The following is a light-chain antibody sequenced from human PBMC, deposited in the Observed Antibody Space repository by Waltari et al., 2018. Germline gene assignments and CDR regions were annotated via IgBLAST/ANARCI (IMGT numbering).Light chain of an antibody. CDR2: KAT. Sequence: SYELTQPPSVSVSPGQTAAITCSGEALPKQYAYWYQQKPGQAPVLLIYKATDRPSGLPERFSGSTSGTTVTLTISGVQAEDEADYYCQSTDRSDRWVFGGGTKLTVL. J-gene: IGLJ3*02. V-gene: IGLV3-25*03. CDR1: ALPKQY. CDR3: QSTDRSDRWV.